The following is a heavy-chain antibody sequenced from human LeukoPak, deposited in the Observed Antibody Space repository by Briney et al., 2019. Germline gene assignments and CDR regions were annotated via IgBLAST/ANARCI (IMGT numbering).Heavy chain of an antibody. D-gene: IGHD6-19*01. CDR3: ARDRSSGWYGGGYDY. V-gene: IGHV1-69*05. J-gene: IGHJ4*02. Sequence: SSVKVSCKASGGTFSSYAISWVRQAPGQGLEWMGRIIPIFGTANYAQKFQGRVTITTDESTSTAYMELSSLRSEDTAVCYCARDRSSGWYGGGYDYWGQGTLVTVSS. CDR1: GGTFSSYA. CDR2: IIPIFGTA.